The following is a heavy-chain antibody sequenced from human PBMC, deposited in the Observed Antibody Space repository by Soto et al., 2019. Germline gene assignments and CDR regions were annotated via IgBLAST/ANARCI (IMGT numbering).Heavy chain of an antibody. J-gene: IGHJ6*02. CDR2: IYYSGST. D-gene: IGHD6-6*01. V-gene: IGHV4-59*01. CDR3: ARVLSYSSSSGAGHEYYGMDV. Sequence: SETLSLTCTVSGGSISSYYWSWIRQPPGKGLEWIGYIYYSGSTNYNPSLKSRVTISVDTSKNQFSLKLSSVTAADTAVYYCARVLSYSSSSGAGHEYYGMDVWGQGTKVTVYS. CDR1: GGSISSYY.